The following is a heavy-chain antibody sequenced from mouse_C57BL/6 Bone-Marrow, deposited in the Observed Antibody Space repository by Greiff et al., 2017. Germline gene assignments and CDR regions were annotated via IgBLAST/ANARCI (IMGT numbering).Heavy chain of an antibody. CDR2: ISSGGDYI. CDR3: TRDYYYGSSYGYFDY. Sequence: EVMLVESGEGLVKPGGSLKLSCAASGFTFSSYAMSWVRQTPEKRLEWVAYISSGGDYIYYADTVKGRFTISRDNARNTLYLQMSSLKSEDTAMYYCTRDYYYGSSYGYFDYWGQGTTLTVSS. CDR1: GFTFSSYA. D-gene: IGHD1-1*01. J-gene: IGHJ2*01. V-gene: IGHV5-9-1*02.